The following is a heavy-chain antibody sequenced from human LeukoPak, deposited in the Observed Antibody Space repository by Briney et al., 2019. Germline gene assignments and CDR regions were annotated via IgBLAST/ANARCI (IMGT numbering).Heavy chain of an antibody. CDR3: AREVKYSSSWYGTFDY. J-gene: IGHJ4*02. D-gene: IGHD6-13*01. CDR2: IYYRGNT. Sequence: SGTLSLTCAVSGGSISSSNWWGWIRQPPGKGLEWIGSIYYRGNTYYNPSLKSRVTISVDTSKSQFSLKLSSVTAADTAVYYCAREVKYSSSWYGTFDYWGQGTLVTVSS. CDR1: GGSISSSNW. V-gene: IGHV4-39*07.